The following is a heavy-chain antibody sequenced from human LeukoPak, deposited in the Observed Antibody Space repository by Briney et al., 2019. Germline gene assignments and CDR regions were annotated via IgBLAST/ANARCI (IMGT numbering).Heavy chain of an antibody. J-gene: IGHJ6*03. Sequence: SETLSLTCTVSGGSISSSSHYWRWIRQPPGKGLEWIGSIDYSGSTYYNPSLKSRVTTSVDTSKNHFSLKLSSVTAADTAVYYCARHWSSGYPSYYYYYIDVWGKGTTVTVSS. D-gene: IGHD3-22*01. V-gene: IGHV4-39*01. CDR2: IDYSGST. CDR3: ARHWSSGYPSYYYYYIDV. CDR1: GGSISSSSHY.